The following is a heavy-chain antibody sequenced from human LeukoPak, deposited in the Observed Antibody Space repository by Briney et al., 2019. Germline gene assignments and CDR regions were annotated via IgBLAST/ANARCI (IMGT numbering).Heavy chain of an antibody. CDR3: ARDRGYYDSSGYYLDAFDI. CDR2: IYYSGST. V-gene: IGHV4-39*07. CDR1: GGSISSSNFY. Sequence: SETLSLTCTVSGGSISSSNFYWGWIRQPPGKGLEWIGSIYYSGSTYYNPSLKSRVTISVDTSKNQFSLKLSSVTAADTAVYYCARDRGYYDSSGYYLDAFDIWGQGTMVTVSS. D-gene: IGHD3-22*01. J-gene: IGHJ3*02.